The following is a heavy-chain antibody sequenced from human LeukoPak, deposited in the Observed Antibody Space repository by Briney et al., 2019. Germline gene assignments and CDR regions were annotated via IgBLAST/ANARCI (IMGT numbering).Heavy chain of an antibody. CDR1: GGTFSSYA. J-gene: IGHJ6*02. D-gene: IGHD5-12*01. CDR3: ARYIVATTKSEHYYYGMDV. Sequence: GASVKVSCKASGGTFSSYAISWVRQAPGQGLEWMGGIIPIFGTANYAQKFQGRVTIIADESTSTVYMELSSLRSEDTAVYYCARYIVATTKSEHYYYGMDVWGQGTTVTVSS. CDR2: IIPIFGTA. V-gene: IGHV1-69*13.